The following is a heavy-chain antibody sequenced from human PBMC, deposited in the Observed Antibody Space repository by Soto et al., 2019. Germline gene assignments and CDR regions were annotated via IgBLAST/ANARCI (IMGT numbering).Heavy chain of an antibody. J-gene: IGHJ6*02. CDR2: ILYDGSKK. D-gene: IGHD3-3*02. CDR3: AKDGSLAPMDV. Sequence: GGSLRLSCVASGFNLNTYGIYWVRQAPGKGLQWVAQILYDGSKKHYADSVRGRFTITRDNSKNTVYLQMDSLRAEDTAVYYCAKDGSLAPMDVWGQGTTVTVSS. V-gene: IGHV3-30*02. CDR1: GFNLNTYG.